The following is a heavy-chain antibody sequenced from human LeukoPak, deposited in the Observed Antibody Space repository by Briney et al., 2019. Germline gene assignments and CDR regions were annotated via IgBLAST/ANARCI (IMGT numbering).Heavy chain of an antibody. CDR1: GYSISSSSW. J-gene: IGHJ4*02. CDR2: IYHSGTT. V-gene: IGHV4-28*01. D-gene: IGHD3-10*01. Sequence: SETLSLTCAVSGYSISSSSWWGWIRQPPGKGLEWIGYIYHSGTTYYNPSLQSRVTMSVDTSKNQFSLKLSSVTAVDTAVYYCARKENVYYYFDYWGQGTLVTVSS. CDR3: ARKENVYYYFDY.